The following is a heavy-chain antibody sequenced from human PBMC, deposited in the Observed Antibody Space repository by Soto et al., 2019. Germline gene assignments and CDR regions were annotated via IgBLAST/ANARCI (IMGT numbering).Heavy chain of an antibody. D-gene: IGHD1-1*01. CDR1: GGSISSSSYY. CDR3: AGRVEGLDY. V-gene: IGHV4-39*01. Sequence: QLQLQESGPGLVKPSETLSLTCTVSGGSISSSSYYWGWIRQPPGKGLEWIGSIYYSWSTYYNPSLKSRVTISVDTSKNQCSLKLSRVTAADSAGYYCAGRVEGLDYWGQGTLVTVAS. J-gene: IGHJ4*02. CDR2: IYYSWST.